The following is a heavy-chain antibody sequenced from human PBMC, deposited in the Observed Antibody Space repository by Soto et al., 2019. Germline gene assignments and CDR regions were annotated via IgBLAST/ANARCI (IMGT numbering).Heavy chain of an antibody. J-gene: IGHJ5*02. V-gene: IGHV3-48*01. D-gene: IGHD6-13*01. CDR2: ISSSSSTI. CDR1: GFTFSSYS. Sequence: PGGSLILSCAASGFTFSSYSMNWVRQAPGKGLEWVSYISSSSSTIYYADSVKGRFTISRDNAKNSLYLQMNSLRAEDTAVYYCARHPERIAQIGWFDPWGQGTLVTV. CDR3: ARHPERIAQIGWFDP.